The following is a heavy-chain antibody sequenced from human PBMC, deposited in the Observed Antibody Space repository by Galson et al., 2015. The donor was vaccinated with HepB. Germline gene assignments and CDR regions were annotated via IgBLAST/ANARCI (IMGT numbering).Heavy chain of an antibody. CDR3: ARDYGGDGPTTDYYFDY. J-gene: IGHJ4*02. CDR1: GFTFSSYA. D-gene: IGHD3-16*01. CDR2: ISYDGSNK. Sequence: SLRLSCAASGFTFSSYAMHWVRQAPGKGLEWVAVISYDGSNKYYADSVKGRFTVSRDNSKNTLYLQMNSLRAEDTAVYYCARDYGGDGPTTDYYFDYWGQGTLVTVSS. V-gene: IGHV3-30-3*01.